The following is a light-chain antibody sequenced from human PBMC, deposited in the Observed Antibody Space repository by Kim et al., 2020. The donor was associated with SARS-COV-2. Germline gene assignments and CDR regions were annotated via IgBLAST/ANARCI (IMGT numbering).Light chain of an antibody. J-gene: IGKJ2*01. Sequence: YASVGYTVNITCRASQGISNYLAWYQQKPGKVPKVLIYAASTLQSGVPSRFSGSGSGTDFTLIISSLQPEDVATYYCQKYDSAPHTFGQGTKLEI. CDR2: AAS. CDR1: QGISNY. V-gene: IGKV1-27*01. CDR3: QKYDSAPHT.